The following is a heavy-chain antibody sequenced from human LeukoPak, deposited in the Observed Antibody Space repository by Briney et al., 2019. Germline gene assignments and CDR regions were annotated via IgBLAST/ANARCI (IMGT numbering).Heavy chain of an antibody. CDR1: GGSFGGYY. J-gene: IGHJ4*02. V-gene: IGHV4-39*01. CDR3: ARHLITIFGDGDYFDY. CDR2: IYYSGST. Sequence: PSETLSLTCAVYGGSFGGYYWGWIRQPPGKGLEWIGSIYYSGSTYYNPSLKSRVTISVDTSKNQFSLKLSSVTAADTAVYFCARHLITIFGDGDYFDYWGQGTLVTVSS. D-gene: IGHD3-3*01.